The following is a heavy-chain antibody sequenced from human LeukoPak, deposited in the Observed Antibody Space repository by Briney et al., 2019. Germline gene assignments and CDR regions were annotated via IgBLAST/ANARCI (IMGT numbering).Heavy chain of an antibody. CDR3: ASYCSGTCYSGFEY. CDR1: GFTVSNYA. J-gene: IGHJ4*02. D-gene: IGHD2-2*01. V-gene: IGHV3-23*01. CDR2: IRGGGGNT. Sequence: PGGSLRLSCAASGFTVSNYAMSWVRQAPGKGLEWVSTIRGGGGNTYYVDSVKGRFTISRDTSKNTLYLQMNSLKAEDTAVYYFASYCSGTCYSGFEYWGQGTLVTVSS.